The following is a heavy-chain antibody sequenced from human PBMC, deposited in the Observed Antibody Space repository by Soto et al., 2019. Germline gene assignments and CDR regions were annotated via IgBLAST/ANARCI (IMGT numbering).Heavy chain of an antibody. Sequence: VQPVESGGGVVQPGRSLRLSCAASGFTFSDYAMHWVRQAPGKGLEWVAVVSHDGRNTHYADSVKGRFTISRDSSKNTVSLEVTSLRAEDTAVYYCAKGGRQWLVTSDFNYWGQGALVTVSS. CDR3: AKGGRQWLVTSDFNY. CDR1: GFTFSDYA. D-gene: IGHD6-19*01. CDR2: VSHDGRNT. J-gene: IGHJ4*02. V-gene: IGHV3-30*18.